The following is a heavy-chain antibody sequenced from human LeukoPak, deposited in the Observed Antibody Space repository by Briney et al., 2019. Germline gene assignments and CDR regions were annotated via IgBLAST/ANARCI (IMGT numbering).Heavy chain of an antibody. J-gene: IGHJ4*02. CDR3: ARGYSYGGFDY. V-gene: IGHV3-48*03. D-gene: IGHD5-18*01. CDR1: GFTFSSYE. Sequence: PGGSLRLSCAASGFTFSSYEMNWVRQAPGKGLEWVSYISSSGSTIYYADSVKGRFTISRDNAKNSLYLQMNSLSAEDTAVYYCARGYSYGGFDYWGQGTLVTVSS. CDR2: ISSSGSTI.